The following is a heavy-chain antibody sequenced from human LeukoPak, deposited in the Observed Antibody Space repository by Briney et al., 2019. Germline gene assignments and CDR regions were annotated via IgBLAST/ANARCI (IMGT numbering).Heavy chain of an antibody. J-gene: IGHJ6*02. CDR3: AKENYDILTGYKGYGMDV. D-gene: IGHD3-9*01. V-gene: IGHV3-9*01. Sequence: QTGGSLRLFCAASGFTFSSYSMNWVRQAPGKGLEWVSGISWNSGSIGYADSVKGRFTISRDNAKNSLYLQMNSLRAEDTALYYCAKENYDILTGYKGYGMDVWGQGTTVTVSS. CDR1: GFTFSSYS. CDR2: ISWNSGSI.